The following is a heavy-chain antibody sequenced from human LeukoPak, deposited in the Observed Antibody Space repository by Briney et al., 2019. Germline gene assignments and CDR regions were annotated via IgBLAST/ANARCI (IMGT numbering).Heavy chain of an antibody. J-gene: IGHJ5*02. CDR1: GFTFSSYW. CDR3: ARGYGSGSYYKGRWFGP. Sequence: GGSLRLSCAASGFTFSSYWMHWVRQAPGKGLVWVSRINSDGSSTSYADSVKGRFTISRDNAKNTLYLQMNSLRAEDTAVYYCARGYGSGSYYKGRWFGPWGQGTLVTVSS. CDR2: INSDGSST. D-gene: IGHD3-10*01. V-gene: IGHV3-74*01.